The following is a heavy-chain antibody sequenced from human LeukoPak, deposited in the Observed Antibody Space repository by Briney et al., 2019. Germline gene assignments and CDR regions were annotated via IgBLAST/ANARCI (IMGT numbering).Heavy chain of an antibody. CDR2: IYRSGST. Sequence: SETLSLTCTVSGGSIRSTSYYWGWIRQPPGKGLQWIGYIYRSGSTDYNPSLKSRVSISVDMSKNQFSLKLTSVTAADTAVYYCARDGEADYSDTAGLLFDYWGQGALVTVSS. V-gene: IGHV4-61*05. J-gene: IGHJ4*02. CDR3: ARDGEADYSDTAGLLFDY. D-gene: IGHD3-22*01. CDR1: GGSIRSTSYY.